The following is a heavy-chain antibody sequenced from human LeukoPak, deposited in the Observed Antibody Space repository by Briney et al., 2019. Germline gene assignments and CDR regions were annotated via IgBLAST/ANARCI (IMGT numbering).Heavy chain of an antibody. V-gene: IGHV3-30*02. Sequence: GGSLRLSCAASGFTFSSYGMHWVRQAPGKGLEWVAFIRYDGSNKYYADSVKGRFTISRDNSKNTLYLQMNSLRAEDTAVYYCAPGPLARCDYWGQGTLVTVSS. CDR1: GFTFSSYG. CDR2: IRYDGSNK. D-gene: IGHD3-10*01. CDR3: APGPLARCDY. J-gene: IGHJ4*02.